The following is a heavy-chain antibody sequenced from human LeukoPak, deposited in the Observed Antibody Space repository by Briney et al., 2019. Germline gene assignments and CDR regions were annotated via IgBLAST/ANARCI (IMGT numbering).Heavy chain of an antibody. D-gene: IGHD6-6*01. V-gene: IGHV3-7*05. Sequence: GGSLRLSCAASGFSFSEYWMTWVRQAPGKGLEWVANINPDGSEKYHVDSVKGRFTISRDNAKNSLYLQMNRLRPEDTAMYYCTRDHIAAGDYWGQGTLVTVSS. CDR1: GFSFSEYW. CDR3: TRDHIAAGDY. J-gene: IGHJ4*02. CDR2: INPDGSEK.